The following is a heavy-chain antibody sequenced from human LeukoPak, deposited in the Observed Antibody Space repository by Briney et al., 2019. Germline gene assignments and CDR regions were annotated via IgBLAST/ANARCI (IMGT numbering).Heavy chain of an antibody. CDR2: IYYSGST. Sequence: SQTLSLTCTVSGGSISSDDYYWSWIRQPPGKGLEWIGYIYYSGSTYYNPSLKSRVTISADTSKNQSSLKLSSVTAADTAVYYCARYSGWYSSVPIDYWGQGTLVTVSS. D-gene: IGHD6-19*01. J-gene: IGHJ4*02. CDR1: GGSISSDDYY. CDR3: ARYSGWYSSVPIDY. V-gene: IGHV4-30-4*08.